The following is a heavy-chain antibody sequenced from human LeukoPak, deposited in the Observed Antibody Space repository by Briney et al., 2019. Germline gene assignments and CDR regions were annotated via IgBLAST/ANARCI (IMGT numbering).Heavy chain of an antibody. CDR1: GGSFSGYY. D-gene: IGHD3-16*01. Sequence: SETLSLTCAVYGGSFSGYYWNWIRQPPGKGLEWIGEINHSGGTNYNPSLKSRVTISVDTSKNQFSLKLSSVTAADTAVYYCARERGEWLTPGWFDPWGQGTLVTVSS. J-gene: IGHJ5*02. CDR3: ARERGEWLTPGWFDP. CDR2: INHSGGT. V-gene: IGHV4-34*01.